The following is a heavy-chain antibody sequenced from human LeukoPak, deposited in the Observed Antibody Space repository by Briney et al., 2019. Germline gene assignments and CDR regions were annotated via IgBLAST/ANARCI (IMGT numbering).Heavy chain of an antibody. Sequence: AASVKVSCKASGYSFTSYTISWVRQAPGQGLEWMGWISDYNGNTNYAQKFQGRVTMTRDTSISTAYMELSRLRSDDTAVYYCARGSNWAPYGMDVWGQGTTVTVSS. V-gene: IGHV1-18*01. CDR1: GYSFTSYT. CDR3: ARGSNWAPYGMDV. J-gene: IGHJ6*02. D-gene: IGHD3-10*01. CDR2: ISDYNGNT.